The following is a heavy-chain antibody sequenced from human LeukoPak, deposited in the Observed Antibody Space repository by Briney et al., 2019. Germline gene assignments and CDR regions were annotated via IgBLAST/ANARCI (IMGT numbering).Heavy chain of an antibody. CDR2: IYWNDNK. D-gene: IGHD5-12*01. CDR3: ARTWMTPDY. CDR1: GFSLSTSGVG. Sequence: KESGPTLVKPTQTLTLTCTFSGFSLSTSGVGVGWIRKPPGKALEWLALIYWNDNKRYSPSLKSRLTITKDASNNHVVLTMTNMDPVDTATYFCARTWMTPDYWGQGTLVTVSS. V-gene: IGHV2-5*01. J-gene: IGHJ4*02.